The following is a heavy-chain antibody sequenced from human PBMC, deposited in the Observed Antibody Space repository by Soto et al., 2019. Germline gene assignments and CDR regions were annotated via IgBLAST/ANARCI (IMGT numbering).Heavy chain of an antibody. CDR3: ATDQHGDYAVDY. CDR1: GYTLTELS. Sequence: ASVKVSYKVSGYTLTELSMHWVRQAPGKGLEWMGGFDPEDGETIYAQKFQGRVTMTEDTSTDTAYMELSSLRSEDTAVYYCATDQHGDYAVDYWGQGTLVTVSS. J-gene: IGHJ4*02. D-gene: IGHD4-17*01. V-gene: IGHV1-24*01. CDR2: FDPEDGET.